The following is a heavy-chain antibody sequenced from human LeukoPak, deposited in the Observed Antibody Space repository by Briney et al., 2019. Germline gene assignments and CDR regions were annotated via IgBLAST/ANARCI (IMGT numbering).Heavy chain of an antibody. V-gene: IGHV3-21*01. J-gene: IGHJ4*02. CDR1: GFTFSSYS. CDR2: ISSSSSYI. D-gene: IGHD3-10*01. CDR3: ASKITMVRGVITDY. Sequence: GGSLRLSCAASGFTFSSYSMNWVRQAPGKGLEWVSSISSSSSYIYYADSVKGRFTISRDNAKNSLYLQMNSLRAEDTAVYYCASKITMVRGVITDYWGQGTLVTVSS.